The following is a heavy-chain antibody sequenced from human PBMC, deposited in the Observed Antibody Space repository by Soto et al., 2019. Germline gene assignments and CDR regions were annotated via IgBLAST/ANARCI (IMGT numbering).Heavy chain of an antibody. CDR3: VRGGFDYYDADRLYLDT. D-gene: IGHD3-22*01. CDR2: ISSRAVYI. V-gene: IGHV3-21*01. Sequence: EVQLVESGGGPVRPGGSLKLSCAASGFNFITYCLSWVRQAPGKGLEWVASISSRAVYIDYADSVKGRFTISRDNANNSMYLQMMSLRAADMATYYSVRGGFDYYDADRLYLDTWCQGTLITVS. J-gene: IGHJ5*02. CDR1: GFNFITYC.